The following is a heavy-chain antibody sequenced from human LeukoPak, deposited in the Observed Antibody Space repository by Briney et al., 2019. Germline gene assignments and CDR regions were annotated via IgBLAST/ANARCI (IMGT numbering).Heavy chain of an antibody. J-gene: IGHJ4*02. CDR2: IYSGGST. D-gene: IGHD3-22*01. V-gene: IGHV3-53*01. CDR1: GLTVSSNY. CDR3: AGATFDYYDSSGYYDY. Sequence: GGSLRLSCAVSGLTVSSNYMSWVRQAPGKGPEWVSVIYSGGSTYYADSVKGRFTISRDNSKNTLYLQMNSLRAEDTAVYYCAGATFDYYDSSGYYDYWGQGTLVTVSS.